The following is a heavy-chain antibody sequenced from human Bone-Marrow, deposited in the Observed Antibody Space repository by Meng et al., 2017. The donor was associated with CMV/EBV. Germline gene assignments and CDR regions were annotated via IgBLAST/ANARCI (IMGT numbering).Heavy chain of an antibody. Sequence: GGSLRLSCVASGFRFMSYSMIWVRQAPGKGLECVSSIDTRSTSIEYEDSVKGRFTIARDKARNSLYLEMNRLRVEATAVYYCATAGGYSNNIFGVAPWGQGTLVTVSS. J-gene: IGHJ5*02. CDR3: ATAGGYSNNIFGVAP. CDR1: GFRFMSYS. CDR2: IDTRSTSI. V-gene: IGHV3-21*01. D-gene: IGHD4-11*01.